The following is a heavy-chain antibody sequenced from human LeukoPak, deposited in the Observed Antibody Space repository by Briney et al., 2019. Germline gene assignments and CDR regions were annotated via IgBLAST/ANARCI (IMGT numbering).Heavy chain of an antibody. V-gene: IGHV4-4*07. CDR2: IYSSGST. J-gene: IGHJ4*02. Sequence: SETLSLTCTVSGGSISSYFWTWIRQPAGKGLEWIGRIYSSGSTNYNPSLMCRVAMSVDTSKNRFSLNLTSVTAADTAVYYCAREGAAAGRGSDYWGQGTQVTVSS. D-gene: IGHD6-13*01. CDR3: AREGAAAGRGSDY. CDR1: GGSISSYF.